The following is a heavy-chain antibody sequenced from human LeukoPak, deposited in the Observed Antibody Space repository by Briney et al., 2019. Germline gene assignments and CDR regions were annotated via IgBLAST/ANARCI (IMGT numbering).Heavy chain of an antibody. CDR1: GGSISYYY. Sequence: PSETLSLTYTVSGGSISYYYWSWIRQPPGKGLEWIGHIYHSGSTNYNPSFKSRVTISVDPSKNHFSLKLSSVTAADTAVYYCVRHAATRHNYGMDVWGRGTTVTVSS. CDR2: IYHSGST. V-gene: IGHV4-59*08. D-gene: IGHD6-13*01. CDR3: VRHAATRHNYGMDV. J-gene: IGHJ6*02.